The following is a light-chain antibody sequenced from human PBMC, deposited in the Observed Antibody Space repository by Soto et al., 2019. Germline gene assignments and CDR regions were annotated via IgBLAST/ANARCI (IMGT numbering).Light chain of an antibody. J-gene: IGLJ2*01. V-gene: IGLV1-47*02. CDR3: AAWDDSLSGVV. CDR1: SSNIGSNY. CDR2: SNN. Sequence: QSVLTQPPSASGTPGQRVTISCSGSSSNIGSNYVYWYQQLPGTAPKLLIYSNNQRPSGVPDRFSGSKSGTSASLAISGLRSEDEADYYCAAWDDSLSGVVCGGGTKVTV.